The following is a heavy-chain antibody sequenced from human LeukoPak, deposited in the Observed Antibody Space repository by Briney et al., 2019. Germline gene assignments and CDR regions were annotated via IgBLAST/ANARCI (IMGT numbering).Heavy chain of an antibody. CDR3: GRDRVRDTAINYYYYGVDV. Sequence: PGGSLRLSCAASGLPFSTYWMSWVRQAPGKGLEWVANIKHDGSEKYYVDSVMGRFTISRDNAENSVYLQMNSLRAEDTAVYYCGRDRVRDTAINYYYYGVDVWGQGTTVTVSS. V-gene: IGHV3-7*01. J-gene: IGHJ6*02. D-gene: IGHD5-18*01. CDR2: IKHDGSEK. CDR1: GLPFSTYW.